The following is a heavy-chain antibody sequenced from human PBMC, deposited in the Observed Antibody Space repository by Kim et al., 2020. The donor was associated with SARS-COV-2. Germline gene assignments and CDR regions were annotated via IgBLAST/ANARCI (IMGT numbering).Heavy chain of an antibody. CDR1: GGSISSYY. Sequence: SETLSLTCTVSGGSISSYYWSWIRQPPGKGLEWIGYIYYSGSTNYNPSLKSRLTISADTSKNQFSLKLSSVTAADTAVYYCARGIAAAGTGYYYMDVWGKGTTVTVSS. D-gene: IGHD6-13*01. J-gene: IGHJ6*03. CDR2: IYYSGST. V-gene: IGHV4-59*01. CDR3: ARGIAAAGTGYYYMDV.